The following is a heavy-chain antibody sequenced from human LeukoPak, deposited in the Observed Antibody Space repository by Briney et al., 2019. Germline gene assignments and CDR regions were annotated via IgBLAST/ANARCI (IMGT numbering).Heavy chain of an antibody. CDR1: GFTFSSYS. CDR3: ARDRSYSGSALDI. CDR2: ISSSSSYI. D-gene: IGHD1-26*01. V-gene: IGHV3-21*01. Sequence: GSLRLSCAASGFTFSSYSMNWVRQAPGKGLEWVSSISSSSSYIYYADSVKGRFTISRDNAKNSLYLQMNSLRAEDTAVYYCARDRSYSGSALDIWGQGTMVTVSS. J-gene: IGHJ3*02.